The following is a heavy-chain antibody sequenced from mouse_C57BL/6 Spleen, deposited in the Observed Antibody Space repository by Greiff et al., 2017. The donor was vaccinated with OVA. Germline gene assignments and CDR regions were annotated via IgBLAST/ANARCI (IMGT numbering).Heavy chain of an antibody. CDR3: APNGFAY. D-gene: IGHD4-1*01. CDR1: GYSFTGYY. J-gene: IGHJ3*01. CDR2: INPRTGGT. Sequence: VQLKESGPELVKPGASVKISCKASGYSFTGYYMNWVKQSPEKSLEWIGEINPRTGGTTYNQKFKAKATLTVDKSSSTAYMQLTSLTSEDSAVYCCAPNGFAYWGQGTLVTVSA. V-gene: IGHV1-42*01.